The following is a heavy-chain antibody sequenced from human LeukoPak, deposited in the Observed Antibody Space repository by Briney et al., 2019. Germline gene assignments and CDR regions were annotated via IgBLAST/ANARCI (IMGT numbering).Heavy chain of an antibody. CDR2: IYYSGIT. J-gene: IGHJ6*03. Sequence: SETLSLTCTVSRSSISSYYWSWIRQPPGKGLEWRGKIYYSGITNYNPSLKSRVTISVYTSNNQFSLKLSSVTAADTAVYYCTRGSIAYYSMDVWGKGTMVTISS. V-gene: IGHV4-59*01. CDR1: RSSISSYY. CDR3: TRGSIAYYSMDV.